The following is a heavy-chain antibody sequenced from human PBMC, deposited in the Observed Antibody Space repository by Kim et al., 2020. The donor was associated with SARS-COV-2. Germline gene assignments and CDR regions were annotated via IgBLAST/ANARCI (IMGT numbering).Heavy chain of an antibody. Sequence: GGSLRLSCAASGFTFSSYWMSWVRQAPGKGLEWVANIKQDGSEKYYVDSVKGRFTISRDNAKNSLYLQMNSLRAEDTAVYYCARDPQYSSSWYFLSSGGDYWGQGTLVTVSS. CDR3: ARDPQYSSSWYFLSSGGDY. V-gene: IGHV3-7*03. J-gene: IGHJ4*02. D-gene: IGHD6-13*01. CDR1: GFTFSSYW. CDR2: IKQDGSEK.